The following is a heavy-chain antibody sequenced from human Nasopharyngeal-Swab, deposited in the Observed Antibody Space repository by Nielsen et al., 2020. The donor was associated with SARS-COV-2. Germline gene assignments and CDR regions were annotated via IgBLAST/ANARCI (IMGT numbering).Heavy chain of an antibody. Sequence: VRQAPGQRLEWMGWINAGNGNTKYSQKFQGRVTITRDTSASTAYMELSSLRSEDTAVYYCARKGILTGYYGYYYYMDVWGKGTTVTVSS. J-gene: IGHJ6*03. D-gene: IGHD3-9*01. CDR2: INAGNGNT. V-gene: IGHV1-3*01. CDR3: ARKGILTGYYGYYYYMDV.